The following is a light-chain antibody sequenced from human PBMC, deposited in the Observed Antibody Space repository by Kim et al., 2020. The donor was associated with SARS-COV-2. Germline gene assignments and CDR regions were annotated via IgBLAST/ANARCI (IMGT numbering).Light chain of an antibody. CDR3: QQYDSTPRT. V-gene: IGKV3-20*01. J-gene: IGKJ1*01. Sequence: PGERAPLSCRAQQRVSPNFLAWDPEKPGQAPRLLIYGASSRATGIPDRFSGSGSGTDFTLTISRLEPEDFAVYYCQQYDSTPRTFGQGTKVDIK. CDR2: GAS. CDR1: QRVSPNF.